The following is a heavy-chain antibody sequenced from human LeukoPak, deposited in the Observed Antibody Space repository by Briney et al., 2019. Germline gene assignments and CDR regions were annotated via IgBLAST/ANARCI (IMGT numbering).Heavy chain of an antibody. CDR2: INHSGST. CDR3: ARGDRSQLNLDY. V-gene: IGHV4-34*01. CDR1: GGSFSGYY. J-gene: IGHJ4*02. D-gene: IGHD2-2*01. Sequence: SETLSLTCAVYGGSFSGYYWSWIRQPPGKGLVWIGEINHSGSTNYNLSLKSRVTISVDTSKNQFSLKLSSVTAADTAVYYCARGDRSQLNLDYWGQGTLVTVSS.